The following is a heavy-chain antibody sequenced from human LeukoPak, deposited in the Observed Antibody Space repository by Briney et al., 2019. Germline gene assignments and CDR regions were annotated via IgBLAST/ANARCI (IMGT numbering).Heavy chain of an antibody. CDR2: ISSSGSTI. V-gene: IGHV3-48*03. J-gene: IGHJ4*02. CDR1: GFTFSSYE. CDR3: ARAIMKDIVVVVAATPIGY. Sequence: QTGGSLRLSCAASGFTFSSYEMNWVRQAPGKGLEWVSYISSSGSTIYYADSVKGRFTISRDNAKNSLYLQMNSLRAEDTAVYYCARAIMKDIVVVVAATPIGYWGQGTLVTVSS. D-gene: IGHD2-15*01.